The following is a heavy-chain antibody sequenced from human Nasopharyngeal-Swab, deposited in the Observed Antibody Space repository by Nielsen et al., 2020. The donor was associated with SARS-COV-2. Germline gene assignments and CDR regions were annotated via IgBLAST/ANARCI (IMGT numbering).Heavy chain of an antibody. V-gene: IGHV3-73*01. CDR1: GVTFSGSA. D-gene: IGHD3-9*01. J-gene: IGHJ5*02. CDR3: TRRRGDILTGLNWFDP. Sequence: GQSLQISWAASGVTFSGSAMHWVRQASGKGLEWVGRIRSKANSYATAYAASVKGRFTISRDDSKNTAYLQMNSLKTEDTAVYYCTRRRGDILTGLNWFDPWGQGTLVTVSS. CDR2: IRSKANSYAT.